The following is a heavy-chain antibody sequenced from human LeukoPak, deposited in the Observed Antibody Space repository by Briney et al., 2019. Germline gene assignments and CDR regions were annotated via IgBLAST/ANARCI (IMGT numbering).Heavy chain of an antibody. CDR2: IYYSGST. Sequence: PSETLSLTCTVSGYSISSGYYWGWIRQPPGKGLEWIGSIYYSGSTYYNPSLKSRVTIPVDTSKNQFSLKLSSVTAADTAVYYCARHLHLYYYYMDVWGKGTTVTISS. CDR1: GYSISSGYY. J-gene: IGHJ6*03. V-gene: IGHV4-38-2*02. CDR3: ARHLHLYYYYMDV.